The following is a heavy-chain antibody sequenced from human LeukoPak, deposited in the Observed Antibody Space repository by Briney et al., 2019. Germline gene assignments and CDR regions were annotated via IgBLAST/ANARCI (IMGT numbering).Heavy chain of an antibody. Sequence: SVKVSCKASGGTFSSYAISWVRQAPGQGLEWMGGIIPIFGTANYAQKFQGRVTITADESTSTAYMELSSLRSEDTAVYYCARGKYSSSAAFDYWGQGTLVTVAS. CDR3: ARGKYSSSAAFDY. D-gene: IGHD6-6*01. V-gene: IGHV1-69*13. CDR1: GGTFSSYA. CDR2: IIPIFGTA. J-gene: IGHJ4*02.